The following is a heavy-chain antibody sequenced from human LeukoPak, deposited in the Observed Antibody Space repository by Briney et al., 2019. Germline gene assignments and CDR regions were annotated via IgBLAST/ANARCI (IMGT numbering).Heavy chain of an antibody. CDR1: GGSISSYY. J-gene: IGHJ4*02. CDR2: IYTSGST. D-gene: IGHD3-3*01. V-gene: IGHV4-4*07. Sequence: PSETLSLTCTVSGGSISSYYWTLIRQPAGPGLEWIGRIYTSGSTNYNPSLKSRVTMSVDTSKNQFSLKLSSVTAADTAVYYCARDAYDFWSGYFVYWGQGTLVTVSS. CDR3: ARDAYDFWSGYFVY.